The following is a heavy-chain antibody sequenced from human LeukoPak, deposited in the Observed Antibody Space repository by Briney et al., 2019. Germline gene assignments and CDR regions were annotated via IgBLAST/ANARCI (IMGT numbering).Heavy chain of an antibody. CDR1: GFTFSTYW. CDR2: ISYDGSNK. Sequence: GGSLRLSCSASGFTFSTYWMSWVRQAPGKGLEWVAVISYDGSNKYYADSVKGRFTISRDNSKNTLYLQMNSLRPEDTAIYYCAREGYYGSGSPPSLYFDYWGQGTLVIVSS. V-gene: IGHV3-30*03. CDR3: AREGYYGSGSPPSLYFDY. D-gene: IGHD3-10*01. J-gene: IGHJ4*02.